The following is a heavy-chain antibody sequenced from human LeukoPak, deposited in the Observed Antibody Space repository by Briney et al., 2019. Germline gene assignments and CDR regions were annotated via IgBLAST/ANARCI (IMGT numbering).Heavy chain of an antibody. Sequence: SETLSLTCAVYGGSFSGYYWSWIRQPPGKGLEWIGEINHSGSTNYNPSLKSRVTISVDTSKNQFSLKLSSVTAADTAVYYCARTLSSSWYLDYWGQGTLVTVSS. D-gene: IGHD6-13*01. V-gene: IGHV4-34*01. CDR3: ARTLSSSWYLDY. CDR2: INHSGST. CDR1: GGSFSGYY. J-gene: IGHJ4*02.